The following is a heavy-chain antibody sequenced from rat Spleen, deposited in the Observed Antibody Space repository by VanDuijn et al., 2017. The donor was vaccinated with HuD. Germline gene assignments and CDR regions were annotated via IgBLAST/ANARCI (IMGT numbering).Heavy chain of an antibody. V-gene: IGHV5-58*01. CDR3: ARRPGDFDC. Sequence: EVQLVESGGGLVQPGRSLKLSCAASGFTFSSYWMYWIRQAPGKELEWVSSINTDGANTYYPDSVKGRFTISRDNAENTVYLQMSSLRSEDTATYYCARRPGDFDCWGQGVMVTVSS. J-gene: IGHJ2*01. CDR2: INTDGANT. D-gene: IGHD1-4*01. CDR1: GFTFSSYW.